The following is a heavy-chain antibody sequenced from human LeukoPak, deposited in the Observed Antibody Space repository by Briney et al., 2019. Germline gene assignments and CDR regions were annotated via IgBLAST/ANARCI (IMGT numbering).Heavy chain of an antibody. V-gene: IGHV3-74*01. D-gene: IGHD2-8*01. CDR3: HPLAFVTN. CDR2: IKDDGSTT. J-gene: IGHJ4*02. Sequence: GGSLRLSCAASGFTFSSYAMSWVRHAPGKGLVWVALIKDDGSTTNYADSVKGRFTASRDDAKNTVYLQMSSLRAEDTAVYYCHPLAFVTNWGQGTLVTVSS. CDR1: GFTFSSYA.